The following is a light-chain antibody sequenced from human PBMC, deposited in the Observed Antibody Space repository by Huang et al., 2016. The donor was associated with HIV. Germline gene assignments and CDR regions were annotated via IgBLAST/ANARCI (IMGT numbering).Light chain of an antibody. CDR1: RSLSST. V-gene: IGKV3-15*01. Sequence: EVVMTQSPVTLSVSPGERATLPCRASRSLSSTLAWYQQKVGQAPRLLIYGTSTRATGSPARFSGTGSGTEFTLTISSLQSEDFAVYYCQQYNNWPPAFGQGTKVEIK. J-gene: IGKJ1*01. CDR3: QQYNNWPPA. CDR2: GTS.